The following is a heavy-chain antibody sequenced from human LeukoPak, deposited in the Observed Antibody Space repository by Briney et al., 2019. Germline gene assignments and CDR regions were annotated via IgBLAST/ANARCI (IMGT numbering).Heavy chain of an antibody. CDR2: ISGSGGST. V-gene: IGHV3-23*01. J-gene: IGHJ4*02. CDR1: GFTFSSFA. CDR3: ARRYYDILTGYSSYYFDY. D-gene: IGHD3-9*01. Sequence: GGSLRLSCAASGFTFSSFAMSWVRQAPGKGLEWVSVISGSGGSTYYADSVKGRLIISRDNAKNSLYLQMNSLRAEDTAVYYCARRYYDILTGYSSYYFDYWGQGTLVTVSS.